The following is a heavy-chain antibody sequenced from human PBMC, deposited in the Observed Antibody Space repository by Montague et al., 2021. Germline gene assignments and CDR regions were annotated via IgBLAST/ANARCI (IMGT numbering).Heavy chain of an antibody. J-gene: IGHJ2*01. CDR2: IYYSGNT. V-gene: IGHV4-39*01. CDR1: GDSISGSSYY. Sequence: SETLSLTCTVSGDSISGSSYYWGWIRQPPGKGLEWIGSIYYSGNTYYNPSLKSRVAISVVPSKNQFSLRLSSVTAADTAVYYCARPNIVTIHWYFDLWGRGTLVLVSS. CDR3: ARPNIVTIHWYFDL. D-gene: IGHD5-12*01.